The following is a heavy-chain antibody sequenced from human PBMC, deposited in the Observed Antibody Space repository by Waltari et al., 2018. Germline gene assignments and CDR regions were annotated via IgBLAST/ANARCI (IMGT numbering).Heavy chain of an antibody. J-gene: IGHJ6*02. D-gene: IGHD3-3*02. Sequence: QVQLQESGPRLIKPSETLSLTCPFSGGSINTYYWTLIRPPADKGLEFIGRMFSNGKTNCNPSLQSRVTMSLDTSNNQFSLKVTSVTAADSAVYYCARDNPLYYHKFEHFWYGMDVWGPGTTVTVSS. CDR1: GGSINTYY. CDR2: MFSNGKT. CDR3: ARDNPLYYHKFEHFWYGMDV. V-gene: IGHV4-4*07.